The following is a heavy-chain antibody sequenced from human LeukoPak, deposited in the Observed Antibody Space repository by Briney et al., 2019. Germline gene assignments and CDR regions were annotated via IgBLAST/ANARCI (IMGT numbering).Heavy chain of an antibody. CDR2: MYYTGNT. CDR1: GVSISTSNSY. CDR3: ARQTGSGLFTLP. J-gene: IGHJ4*02. D-gene: IGHD3/OR15-3a*01. Sequence: SETLSLTCTVSGVSISTSNSYWGRIRQPPGKGLEWIGSMYYTGNTYYNASLKSRVTISIDTSKNQISLRLTSVTATDTAMYYCARQTGSGLFTLPGGQGTLVTVSS. V-gene: IGHV4-39*01.